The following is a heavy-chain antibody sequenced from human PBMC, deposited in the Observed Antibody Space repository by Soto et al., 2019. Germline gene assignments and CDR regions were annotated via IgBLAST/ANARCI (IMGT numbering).Heavy chain of an antibody. V-gene: IGHV3-30*18. D-gene: IGHD2-15*01. CDR1: GFTFSSYG. CDR3: AKKALGYCSGGSCQTEYFQH. CDR2: ISYDGSNK. J-gene: IGHJ1*01. Sequence: QTGGSLRLSCAASGFTFSSYGMHWVRQAPGKGLEWVAVISYDGSNKYYADSVKGRFTISRDNSKNTLYLQMNSLRAEDTAVYYCAKKALGYCSGGSCQTEYFQHWGQGTLVTVSS.